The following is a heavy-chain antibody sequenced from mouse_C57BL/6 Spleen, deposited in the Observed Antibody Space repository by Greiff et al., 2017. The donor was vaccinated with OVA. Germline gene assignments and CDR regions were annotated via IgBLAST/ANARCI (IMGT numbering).Heavy chain of an antibody. J-gene: IGHJ2*01. D-gene: IGHD2-1*01. CDR1: GFNIKNTY. Sequence: EVQLQESVAELVRPGASVKLSCTASGFNIKNTYMPWVKQRPEQGLEWIGRIDPANGNTKYAPKFQGKATITADTSSNTAYLQLSSLTSEDTAIYYCARGHGNYDYWGQGTTLTVSS. CDR3: ARGHGNYDY. CDR2: IDPANGNT. V-gene: IGHV14-3*01.